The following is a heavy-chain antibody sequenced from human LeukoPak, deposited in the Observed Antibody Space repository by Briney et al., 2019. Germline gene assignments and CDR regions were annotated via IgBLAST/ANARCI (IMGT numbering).Heavy chain of an antibody. J-gene: IGHJ4*02. D-gene: IGHD4-11*01. CDR1: GGSISSYY. Sequence: PSETLSLTCTVSGGSISSYYWSWIRQPPGKGLEYIGYIYTSGSTNYNPSLKSRVTVSVDTSKNPFSLKLSPVTAADTAVYYCARFNYEGGYFDYWGQGTLVTVSS. CDR2: IYTSGST. CDR3: ARFNYEGGYFDY. V-gene: IGHV4-4*09.